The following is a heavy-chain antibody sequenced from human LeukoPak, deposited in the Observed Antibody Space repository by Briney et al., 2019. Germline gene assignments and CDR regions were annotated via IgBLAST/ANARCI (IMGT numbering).Heavy chain of an antibody. Sequence: SETLSLTCAVYGGSFSGYYWSWIRQPPGKGLEWIGEINHSGSTNYNPSLKSRVTISVDTSKNQFSLKLSSVTAADTAVYYCARRRPYRSSRAFDIWGRGTMVTVSS. CDR2: INHSGST. V-gene: IGHV4-34*01. D-gene: IGHD6-13*01. CDR3: ARRRPYRSSRAFDI. J-gene: IGHJ3*02. CDR1: GGSFSGYY.